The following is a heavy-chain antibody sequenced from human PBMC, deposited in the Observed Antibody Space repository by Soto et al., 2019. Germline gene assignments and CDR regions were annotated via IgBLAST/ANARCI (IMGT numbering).Heavy chain of an antibody. D-gene: IGHD3-9*01. CDR1: GFTFSTYG. J-gene: IGHJ4*02. CDR3: VRVFDTYYFDL. V-gene: IGHV3-33*01. CDR2: VWSDGSKK. Sequence: QVQVVESGGGVVQPGRSLRLSCAASGFTFSTYGMHWVHQAPGKGLEWVALVWSDGSKKYYADSVKGRFTISRDNSKDTLHLQMNSLRAEDTAVYYCVRVFDTYYFDLWGQGTLVTVST.